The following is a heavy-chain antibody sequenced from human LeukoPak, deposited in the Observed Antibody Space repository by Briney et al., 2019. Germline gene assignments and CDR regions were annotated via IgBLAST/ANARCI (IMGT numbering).Heavy chain of an antibody. CDR2: ISYSGST. Sequence: PSETLSLTCTVSGGSISSSSYYWGWIRQPPGKGLEWIGSISYSGSTYYNPSLKSRVTISGDTSKTQFSLKLSSVTAADTAVYYCARERRGYNYRYYFDYWGQGTLVTVSS. J-gene: IGHJ4*02. CDR1: GGSISSSSYY. D-gene: IGHD5-24*01. V-gene: IGHV4-39*07. CDR3: ARERRGYNYRYYFDY.